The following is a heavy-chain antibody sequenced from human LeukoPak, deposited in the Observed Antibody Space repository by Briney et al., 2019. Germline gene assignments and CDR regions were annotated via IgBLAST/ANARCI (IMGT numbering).Heavy chain of an antibody. V-gene: IGHV4-59*08. CDR3: ARVVGATPQYYYYYGMDV. CDR2: IYYSGST. J-gene: IGHJ6*02. D-gene: IGHD1-26*01. Sequence: SETLSLTCTVSGGSISSYYWSWIRQPPGKGLEWIGYIYYSGSTNYNPSLKSRVTRSVDTSKNQFSLKLSSVTAADTAVYYCARVVGATPQYYYYYGMDVWGQGTTVTVSS. CDR1: GGSISSYY.